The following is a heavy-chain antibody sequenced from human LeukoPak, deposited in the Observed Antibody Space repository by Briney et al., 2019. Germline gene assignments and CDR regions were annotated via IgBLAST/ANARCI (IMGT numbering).Heavy chain of an antibody. CDR3: ARGFVVVPAAQVSYYYYGMDV. Sequence: SETLSLTCTVSGGSISSYYWSWIRQPPGKGLEWIGYFYYSGSTNYNPSLKSRVTISVDTSTNQFSLKLSSVTAADTAVYYCARGFVVVPAAQVSYYYYGMDVWGQGPRSPSP. J-gene: IGHJ6*02. D-gene: IGHD2-2*01. CDR1: GGSISSYY. CDR2: FYYSGST. V-gene: IGHV4-59*01.